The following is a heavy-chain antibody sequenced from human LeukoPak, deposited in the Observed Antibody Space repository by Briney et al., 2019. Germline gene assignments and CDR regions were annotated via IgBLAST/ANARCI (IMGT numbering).Heavy chain of an antibody. CDR3: ALHGGQQLTPRGMHAFDI. Sequence: SETLSLTCTVSGGSISSSSYYWGWIRQPPGKGLEWIGSIYYSGSTYYNPSLKSRVTISVDTSKNQFSLKLSSVTAADTAVYYCALHGGQQLTPRGMHAFDIWGQGTMVTVSS. J-gene: IGHJ3*02. CDR2: IYYSGST. D-gene: IGHD6-13*01. CDR1: GGSISSSSYY. V-gene: IGHV4-39*07.